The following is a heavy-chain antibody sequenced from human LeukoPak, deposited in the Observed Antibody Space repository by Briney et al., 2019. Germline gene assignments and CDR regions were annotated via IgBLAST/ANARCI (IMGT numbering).Heavy chain of an antibody. CDR3: ARDDSTYGGLLDY. CDR1: GGSISSYY. J-gene: IGHJ4*02. Sequence: SETLSLTCTVYGGSISSYYWSWIRQPPGKGLEWIGYIYYSGSTNYNPSLKSRVTISVDTSKNQFSLKLSSVTAADTAVYYCARDDSTYGGLLDYWGQGTLVTVSS. D-gene: IGHD3-16*01. CDR2: IYYSGST. V-gene: IGHV4-59*01.